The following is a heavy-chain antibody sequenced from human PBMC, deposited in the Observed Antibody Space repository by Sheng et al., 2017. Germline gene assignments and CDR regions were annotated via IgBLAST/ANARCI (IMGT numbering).Heavy chain of an antibody. Sequence: QLQLQESGPGLVKPSETLSLTCTVSGGSISSRSYYWGWIRQTPGKGLEWIGNIYYSGSTYYNPSLKSRVTISVDTSKNQFSLKLSSVTAADTAVYYCARRFDYDSSGYFGYWGQGTPGHRLL. CDR3: ARRFDYDSSGYFGY. CDR2: IYYSGST. V-gene: IGHV4-39*01. D-gene: IGHD3-22*01. J-gene: IGHJ4*02. CDR1: GGSISSRSYY.